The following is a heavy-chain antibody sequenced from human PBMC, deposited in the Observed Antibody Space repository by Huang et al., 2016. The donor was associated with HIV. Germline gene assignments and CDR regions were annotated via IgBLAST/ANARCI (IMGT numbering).Heavy chain of an antibody. D-gene: IGHD3-22*01. V-gene: IGHV1-18*04. CDR2: ISTNNGDT. Sequence: QVQLVQSGGEVKKPGASVKVSCKASDYTFTSYGISWVRQVPGQGLEWMGWISTNNGDTNYAQKFQGRVTMTTDTSTSTAYMELRSLRSDDTAVYYCGGSSGYWSFDYWGQGTLVTVSS. CDR1: DYTFTSYG. CDR3: GGSSGYWSFDY. J-gene: IGHJ4*02.